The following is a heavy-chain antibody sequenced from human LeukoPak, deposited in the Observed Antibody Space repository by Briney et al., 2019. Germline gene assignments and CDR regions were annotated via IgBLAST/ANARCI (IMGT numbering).Heavy chain of an antibody. J-gene: IGHJ4*02. D-gene: IGHD4-17*01. CDR2: ISGSGDST. Sequence: PGESLRLSCVASGFTFNNHGMVWVRQGPGEGLECVSTISGSGDSTYYAGSVKGRFTISRDNAKNSLYLQMNSLRAEDTAVYYCAREDLDYGDPVDWGQGTLVTVSS. CDR3: AREDLDYGDPVD. V-gene: IGHV3-21*01. CDR1: GFTFNNHG.